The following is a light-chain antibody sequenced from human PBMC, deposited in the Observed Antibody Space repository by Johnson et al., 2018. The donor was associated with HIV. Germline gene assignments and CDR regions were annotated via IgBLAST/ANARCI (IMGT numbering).Light chain of an antibody. CDR1: SSNIGTNY. V-gene: IGLV1-51*02. Sequence: QSVLTQPPSVYAAPGQKVTISCSGSSSNIGTNYVSWYQQLPGTATKLLIYENNKRPSGIPDRFSGSKSGTSATLGITGLQTGDEADYYCGTWDSSLSALWVFGTGTKVTVL. J-gene: IGLJ1*01. CDR2: ENN. CDR3: GTWDSSLSALWV.